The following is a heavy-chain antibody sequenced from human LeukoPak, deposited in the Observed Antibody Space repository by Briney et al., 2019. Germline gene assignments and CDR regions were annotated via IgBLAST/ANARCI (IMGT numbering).Heavy chain of an antibody. CDR3: ARDGRSGNFDK. J-gene: IGHJ4*02. CDR1: GFTFSGYW. D-gene: IGHD1-26*01. Sequence: GRSLTLSCAAAGFTFSGYWIHWVRQPPRKWLAWVSVIRSDGSIATYADSVKGRFTISRDTAKNTLYLQMNSLRAEDTAVYYCARDGRSGNFDKWGQGTLVSVCS. CDR2: IRSDGSIA. V-gene: IGHV3-74*01.